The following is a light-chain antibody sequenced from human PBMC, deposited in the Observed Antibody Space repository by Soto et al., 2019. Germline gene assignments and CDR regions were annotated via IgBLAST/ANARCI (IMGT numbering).Light chain of an antibody. CDR1: QSLVHSDGNTH. V-gene: IGKV2-30*02. J-gene: IGKJ1*01. CDR2: KVS. Sequence: DVVMTQSPLSLPVTLGQPASISCRSSQSLVHSDGNTHLNWFQQRPGQSPRRLIYKVSNRFSGVPDRFSGSGAGTDFTLKISRVEPEDVGVYYCMQATHSPWAFGQGTKVEIK. CDR3: MQATHSPWA.